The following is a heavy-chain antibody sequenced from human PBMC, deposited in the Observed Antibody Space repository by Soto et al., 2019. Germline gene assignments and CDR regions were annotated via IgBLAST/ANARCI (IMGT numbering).Heavy chain of an antibody. CDR1: GXTLSSYW. CDR2: ISYDGSNK. V-gene: IGHV3-30*18. J-gene: IGHJ6*02. Sequence: GSLRLSCAASGXTLSSYWMHWVRQAPGKGLEWVAAISYDGSNKYYADSVKGRFTISRDNSKDTLYLQMNSMRAYDTAVYYCAKDHSGSSPLNGMDVWGQGTTGTVSS. D-gene: IGHD1-26*01. CDR3: AKDHSGSSPLNGMDV.